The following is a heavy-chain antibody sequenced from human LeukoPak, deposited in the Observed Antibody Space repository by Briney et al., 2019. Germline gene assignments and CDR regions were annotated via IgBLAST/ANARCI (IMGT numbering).Heavy chain of an antibody. Sequence: ASVKVSCKASGYTFTSDYIHWVRQAPGQGLEWMGWINPNSGGTNYAQKFQGRVTMTRDTSISTAYMELSRLRSDDTAVYYCARDVDIVATIGGGWFDPWGQGTLVTVSS. CDR3: ARDVDIVATIGGGWFDP. CDR2: INPNSGGT. D-gene: IGHD5-12*01. CDR1: GYTFTSDY. V-gene: IGHV1-2*02. J-gene: IGHJ5*02.